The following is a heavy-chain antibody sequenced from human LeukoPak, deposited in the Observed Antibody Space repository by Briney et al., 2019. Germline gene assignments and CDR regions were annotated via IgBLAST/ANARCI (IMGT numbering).Heavy chain of an antibody. Sequence: GASVKVSCKASGGTFSSYAISWVRQAPGQGLEWMGGIIPIFGTANYAQKFQGRVTITADKSTSTAYMELSSLRSEDTAVYYCARVIPHYYDSSGYYYSDAFDIWGQGTMVTVSS. CDR1: GGTFSSYA. D-gene: IGHD3-22*01. V-gene: IGHV1-69*06. J-gene: IGHJ3*02. CDR2: IIPIFGTA. CDR3: ARVIPHYYDSSGYYYSDAFDI.